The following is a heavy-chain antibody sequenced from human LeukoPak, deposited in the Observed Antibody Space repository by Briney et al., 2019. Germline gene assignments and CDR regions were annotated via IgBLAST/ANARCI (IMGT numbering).Heavy chain of an antibody. CDR1: GFTFSSYW. D-gene: IGHD6-19*01. J-gene: IGHJ4*02. Sequence: GGSLRLSCAASGFTFSSYWMSWVRQAPGKGLEWVSGIIWSGGSTGYADSVKGRFTISRDNSKNTVFLQVSSLRAEDTAVYYCAKGVSGVFPNSRVLDSWGQGTLVTVSS. CDR2: IIWSGGST. CDR3: AKGVSGVFPNSRVLDS. V-gene: IGHV3-23*01.